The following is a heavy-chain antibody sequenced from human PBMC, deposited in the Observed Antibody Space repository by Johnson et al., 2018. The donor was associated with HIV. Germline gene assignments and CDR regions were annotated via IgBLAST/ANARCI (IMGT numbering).Heavy chain of an antibody. Sequence: QVQLVESGGGLVQPGRSLRLSCAASGFNFDDYAMHWVRQAPGKGLEWVAVISYDGSNKYYADSVKGRFTISRDNSKNTLYLQMNSLRAEDTAVYYCARPRSLWLEGAFDIWGQGTMVTVAS. J-gene: IGHJ3*02. CDR3: ARPRSLWLEGAFDI. CDR2: ISYDGSNK. V-gene: IGHV3-30*04. CDR1: GFNFDDYA. D-gene: IGHD3-10*01.